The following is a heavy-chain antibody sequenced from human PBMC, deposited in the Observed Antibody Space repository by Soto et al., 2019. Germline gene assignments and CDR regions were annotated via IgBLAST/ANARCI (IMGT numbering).Heavy chain of an antibody. CDR2: IILPFGTA. J-gene: IGHJ4*02. D-gene: IGHD4-17*01. V-gene: IGHV1-69*12. CDR1: GGTFSNYA. CDR3: ARGPDYEAYFDF. Sequence: QVQLVQSGAEVKKPGSSVKVSCRASGGTFSNYAVSWVRQAPGQGLEWMGGIILPFGTANYAQKFQGRVTITAAESRVTTYMEFSSLRFEDTAVYYCARGPDYEAYFDFWGQGTLVTVSS.